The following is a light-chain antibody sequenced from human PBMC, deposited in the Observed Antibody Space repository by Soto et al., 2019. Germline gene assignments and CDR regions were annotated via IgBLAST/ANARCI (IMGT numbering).Light chain of an antibody. Sequence: QSVLTQPPSASGTPGQRVTISCSGSSSNIGSNTVNWYQQLPGTAPKLLIYTNNQRPSGVPDRFSGSKSGTSASLAISGLQSEDEADYYCSAWDDSLIGLVVFGGGTKVTVL. CDR2: TNN. CDR1: SSNIGSNT. V-gene: IGLV1-44*01. CDR3: SAWDDSLIGLVV. J-gene: IGLJ2*01.